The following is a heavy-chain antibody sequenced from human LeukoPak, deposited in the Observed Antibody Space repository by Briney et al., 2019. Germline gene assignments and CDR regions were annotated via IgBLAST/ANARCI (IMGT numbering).Heavy chain of an antibody. Sequence: ASVKVSCTASGYTFTGYYMHWVRQAPGQGLEWMGWINPNSGGTNYAQKFQGRVTMTRDTSISTAYMELSGLRSADTAVYYCARDRLSPPGKYTYGYGALDYWGQGTLVTVSS. CDR1: GYTFTGYY. D-gene: IGHD5-18*01. J-gene: IGHJ4*02. CDR3: ARDRLSPPGKYTYGYGALDY. CDR2: INPNSGGT. V-gene: IGHV1-2*02.